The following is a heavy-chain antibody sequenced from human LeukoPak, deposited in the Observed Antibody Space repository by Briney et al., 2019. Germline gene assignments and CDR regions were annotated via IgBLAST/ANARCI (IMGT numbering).Heavy chain of an antibody. Sequence: GESLKISCQGSGYKFSNYWIGWVRQVPEKGLEWMGIIYPGDYDTRYSPSFQGQVTISVDKSISTAYLQWSSLKASDTAMYYCARHTAARPFYYYYYMDVWGKGTTVTVSS. J-gene: IGHJ6*03. CDR1: GYKFSNYW. CDR2: IYPGDYDT. CDR3: ARHTAARPFYYYYYMDV. V-gene: IGHV5-51*01. D-gene: IGHD6-6*01.